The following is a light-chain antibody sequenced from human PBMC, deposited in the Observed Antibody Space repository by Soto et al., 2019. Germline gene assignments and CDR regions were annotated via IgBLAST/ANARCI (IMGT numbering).Light chain of an antibody. V-gene: IGLV1-40*01. J-gene: IGLJ3*02. CDR3: QSYDSSLSGWV. CDR2: GNS. CDR1: SSNIGAGYD. Sequence: QSVLTQPPSVSGAPGQRVTISCTGSSSNIGAGYDVHWYQQLPGTAPKLLIYGNSNRPSGVPDRFSVSKSGTSASLAITGLQAEDEADYYCQSYDSSLSGWVFGGGTQLTVL.